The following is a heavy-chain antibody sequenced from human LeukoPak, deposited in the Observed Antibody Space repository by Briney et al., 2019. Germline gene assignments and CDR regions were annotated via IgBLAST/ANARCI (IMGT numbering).Heavy chain of an antibody. V-gene: IGHV4-39*07. CDR2: IHYSGST. CDR1: GGSISSSSHY. J-gene: IGHJ5*02. CDR3: ARGELRYFDWLSHTNWFDP. D-gene: IGHD3-9*01. Sequence: SETLSLTCTVSGGSISSSSHYWGWIRQPPGKGLEWIGSIHYSGSTYYNPSLKSRVTISVDTSKNQFSLKLSSVTAADTAVYYCARGELRYFDWLSHTNWFDPWGQGTLVTVSS.